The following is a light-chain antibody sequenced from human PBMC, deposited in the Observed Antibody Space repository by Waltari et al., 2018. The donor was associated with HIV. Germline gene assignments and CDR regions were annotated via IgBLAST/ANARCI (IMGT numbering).Light chain of an antibody. CDR2: GAS. V-gene: IGKV3-15*01. Sequence: EIVMTQSPATLSVSPGERATLSCRASQSVSSNLAWYQQKPGQAPRLLIYGASTRATGIPARFSGSGSGTVFTLTISSLQSEDFAVYYCQQYGSSPRTFGQGTKVEIK. CDR3: QQYGSSPRT. CDR1: QSVSSN. J-gene: IGKJ1*01.